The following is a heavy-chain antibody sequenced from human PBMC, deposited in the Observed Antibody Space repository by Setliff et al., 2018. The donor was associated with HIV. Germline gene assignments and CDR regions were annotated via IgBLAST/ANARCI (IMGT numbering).Heavy chain of an antibody. CDR1: GGSISNSRYY. Sequence: PSETLSLTCTVSGGSISNSRYYWSWIRQPPGKGMEWIGSIYYSGSTYYNPSLKSRVTISVDTSKNQFSLKLRSVTAADTAVYWCAREDSSYHYFDSWGQGMLVTVSS. J-gene: IGHJ4*02. CDR3: AREDSSYHYFDS. V-gene: IGHV4-39*02. CDR2: IYYSGST. D-gene: IGHD3-22*01.